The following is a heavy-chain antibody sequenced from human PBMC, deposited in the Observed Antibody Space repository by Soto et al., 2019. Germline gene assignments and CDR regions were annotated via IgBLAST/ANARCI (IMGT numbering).Heavy chain of an antibody. V-gene: IGHV1-18*01. CDR3: ARGSGYDSSGYYFWVYYYGMDV. J-gene: IGHJ6*02. D-gene: IGHD3-22*01. Sequence: ASVTVSCTASGYTFTSYGISWVRQAPGQGLEWMGWISAYNGNTNYAQKLQGRVTMTTDTSTSTAYMELRSLRSDDTAVYYCARGSGYDSSGYYFWVYYYGMDVWGQGTTVTVSS. CDR2: ISAYNGNT. CDR1: GYTFTSYG.